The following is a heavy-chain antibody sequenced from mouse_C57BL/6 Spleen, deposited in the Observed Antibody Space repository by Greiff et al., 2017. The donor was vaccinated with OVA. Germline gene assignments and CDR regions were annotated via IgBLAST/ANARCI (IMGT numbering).Heavy chain of an antibody. CDR1: GFNIKDSY. CDR2: LDPADGET. Sequence: VQLPQSGAELVKPGASVKLSCPASGFNIKDSYLHWVKQRTEQCLEWIGRLDPADGETKYAPKFPGKATITADPSSHTAYLQLSSLTSEDTAVDYCAIPLYGSKGNWYFDVWGTGTTVTVSA. D-gene: IGHD1-1*01. V-gene: IGHV14-2*01. J-gene: IGHJ1*03. CDR3: AIPLYGSKGNWYFDV.